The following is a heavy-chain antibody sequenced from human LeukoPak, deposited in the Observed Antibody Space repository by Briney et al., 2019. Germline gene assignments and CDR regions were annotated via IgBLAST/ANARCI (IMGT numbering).Heavy chain of an antibody. V-gene: IGHV4-59*01. CDR3: ARDYGETVTTGYFDY. CDR2: IYYSGST. D-gene: IGHD4-17*01. Sequence: SETLSLTCTVSGGSISSYYWSWIRQPPGKGLEWIGYIYYSGSTNYNPSLERRVTISVDTSKNQFSLKLSSVPAADTAVYYCARDYGETVTTGYFDYWGQGTLVTVSS. CDR1: GGSISSYY. J-gene: IGHJ4*02.